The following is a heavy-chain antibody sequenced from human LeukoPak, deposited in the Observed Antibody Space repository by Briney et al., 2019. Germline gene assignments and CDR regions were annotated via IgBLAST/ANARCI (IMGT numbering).Heavy chain of an antibody. Sequence: PSETLSLTRTVSGGSISSSSYYWGWIRQPPGKGLEWIGSIYYSGSTYYNPSLKSRVTISVDTSKNQFSLKLSSVTAADTAVYYCARHGAARPAYFDYWGQGTLVTVSS. CDR3: ARHGAARPAYFDY. CDR2: IYYSGST. D-gene: IGHD6-6*01. CDR1: GGSISSSSYY. V-gene: IGHV4-39*01. J-gene: IGHJ4*02.